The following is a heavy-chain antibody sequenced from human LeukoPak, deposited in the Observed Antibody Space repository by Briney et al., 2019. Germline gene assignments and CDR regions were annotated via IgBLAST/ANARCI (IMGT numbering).Heavy chain of an antibody. V-gene: IGHV3-23*01. CDR1: GFTFSSYA. CDR2: ISGSGGST. Sequence: GGSLRLSCAASGFTFSSYATSWVRQAPGKGLEWVSAISGSGGSTYYADSVKGRFTISRDNSKNTLYLQMNSLRAEDTAVYYCAKSVGSGSYPRDFDYWGQGTLVTVSS. CDR3: AKSVGSGSYPRDFDY. D-gene: IGHD3-10*01. J-gene: IGHJ4*02.